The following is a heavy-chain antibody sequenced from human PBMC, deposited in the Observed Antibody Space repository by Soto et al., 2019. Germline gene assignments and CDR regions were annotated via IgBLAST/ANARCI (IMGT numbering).Heavy chain of an antibody. CDR3: ARVPDR. D-gene: IGHD2-2*01. Sequence: SETLSLTCAVSGGSISSAGYSWTWIRQPPGKGLEWIGYIYHSGSTYYNPSLKSQVTISVDRSKNQFSLKLSSVTAADTAVYYCARVPDRWGQGTLVTVS. J-gene: IGHJ5*02. CDR1: GGSISSAGYS. V-gene: IGHV4-30-2*01. CDR2: IYHSGST.